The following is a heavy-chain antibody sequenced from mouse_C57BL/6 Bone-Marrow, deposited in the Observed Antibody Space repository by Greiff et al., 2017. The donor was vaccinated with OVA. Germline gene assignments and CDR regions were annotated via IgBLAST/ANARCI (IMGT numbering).Heavy chain of an antibody. CDR3: ASGDGYYEAWFAY. CDR1: GYTFTDYY. Sequence: EVQLQQSGPELVKPGASVKISCKASGYTFTDYYMNWVKQSHGKSLEWIGDINPNNGGTSYNQKFKGKATLTVDKSSSTAYMELRSLTSEDSAVYYCASGDGYYEAWFAYWGQGTLVTVSA. J-gene: IGHJ3*01. CDR2: INPNNGGT. V-gene: IGHV1-26*01. D-gene: IGHD2-3*01.